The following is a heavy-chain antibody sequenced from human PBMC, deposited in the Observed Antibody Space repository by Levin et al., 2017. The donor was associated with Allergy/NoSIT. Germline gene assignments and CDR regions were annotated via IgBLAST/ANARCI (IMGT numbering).Heavy chain of an antibody. D-gene: IGHD6-6*01. Sequence: GESLKISCAASGFTFSSYSMNWVRQAPGKGLEWVSYISSSSSTIYYADSVKGRFTISRDNAKNSLYLQMNSLRDEDTAVYYCARDLLHSSSVQYYYYYYGMDVWGQGTTVTVSS. CDR3: ARDLLHSSSVQYYYYYYGMDV. CDR1: GFTFSSYS. V-gene: IGHV3-48*02. J-gene: IGHJ6*02. CDR2: ISSSSSTI.